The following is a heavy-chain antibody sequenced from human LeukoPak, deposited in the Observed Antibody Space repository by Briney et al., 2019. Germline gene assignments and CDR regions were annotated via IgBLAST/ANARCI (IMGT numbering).Heavy chain of an antibody. V-gene: IGHV3-30*02. CDR3: ARGQIAFIAAAGDYFDY. CDR2: IRYDGSNK. D-gene: IGHD6-13*01. J-gene: IGHJ4*02. Sequence: GGSLRLSCAASGFTFSSYGMHWVRQAPGKGLEWVAFIRYDGSNKYYADSVKGRFTISRDNSKNTLYLHMNSLRAEDTAVYYCARGQIAFIAAAGDYFDYWGQGTLVTVSS. CDR1: GFTFSSYG.